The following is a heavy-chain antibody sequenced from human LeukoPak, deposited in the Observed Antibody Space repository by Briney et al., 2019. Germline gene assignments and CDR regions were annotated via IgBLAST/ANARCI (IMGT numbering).Heavy chain of an antibody. J-gene: IGHJ4*02. D-gene: IGHD4-11*01. CDR3: AKSELNDYMKY. Sequence: PSETLSLTCIVSGYSIRSGYDWGWIRKAPGKGLEWIASINYSGRMYGNPSLKSRINISVDTSKNQFSLRLSSVTAADTAVYYCAKSELNDYMKYWGQGTLVTVSS. CDR2: INYSGRM. V-gene: IGHV4-38-2*02. CDR1: GYSIRSGYD.